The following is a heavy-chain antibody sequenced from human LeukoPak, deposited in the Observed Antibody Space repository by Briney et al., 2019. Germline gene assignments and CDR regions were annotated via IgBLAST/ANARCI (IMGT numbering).Heavy chain of an antibody. CDR2: ISGSGGST. Sequence: GGSLRLSCAVSGFTFSSYWMNWVRQAPGKGLEWISAISGSGGSTYYVDSVKGRFTISRDNSKNTLYLQMNSLRVEDTAVYYCAKLPVAGLYFDYWGQGTLVTVSS. V-gene: IGHV3-23*01. CDR3: AKLPVAGLYFDY. J-gene: IGHJ4*02. CDR1: GFTFSSYW. D-gene: IGHD6-19*01.